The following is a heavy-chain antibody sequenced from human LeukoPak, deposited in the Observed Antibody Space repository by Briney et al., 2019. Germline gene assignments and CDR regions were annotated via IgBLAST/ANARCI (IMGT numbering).Heavy chain of an antibody. Sequence: ASVKVSCKASGGTFSSYAISWARQAPGQGLEWMGGIIPTFGTANYAQKFQGRVTITADESTSTAYMELSSLRSEDTAVYYCARGGWFGELLHFDYWGQGTLVTVSS. D-gene: IGHD3-10*01. CDR2: IIPTFGTA. V-gene: IGHV1-69*01. J-gene: IGHJ4*02. CDR1: GGTFSSYA. CDR3: ARGGWFGELLHFDY.